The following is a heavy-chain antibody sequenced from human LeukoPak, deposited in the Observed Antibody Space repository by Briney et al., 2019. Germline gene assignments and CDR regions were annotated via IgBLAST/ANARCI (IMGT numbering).Heavy chain of an antibody. CDR1: GFTVSSNY. Sequence: GGSLRLSCAASGFTVSSNYMSWVRQAPGKGLEWVAVISYDGSNKYYADSVKGRFTISRDNSKNTLYLQMNSLRAEDTAVYYCASSVVVTLRDAFDIWGQGTMVTVSS. D-gene: IGHD3-22*01. CDR2: ISYDGSNK. CDR3: ASSVVVTLRDAFDI. V-gene: IGHV3-30*03. J-gene: IGHJ3*02.